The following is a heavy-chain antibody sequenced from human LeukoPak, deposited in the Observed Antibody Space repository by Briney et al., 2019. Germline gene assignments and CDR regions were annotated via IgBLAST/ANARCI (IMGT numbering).Heavy chain of an antibody. Sequence: PSETLSLTCTVSGGSISSSSYYWGWIRQPPGKGLEWIGSIYYSGSTYYNPSLKSRVTISVDTSKNQFSLKLSSVTAADTAVYYCARHSGDGWFDPWGQGTLVTVSS. J-gene: IGHJ5*02. D-gene: IGHD3-10*01. V-gene: IGHV4-39*01. CDR3: ARHSGDGWFDP. CDR1: GGSISSSSYY. CDR2: IYYSGST.